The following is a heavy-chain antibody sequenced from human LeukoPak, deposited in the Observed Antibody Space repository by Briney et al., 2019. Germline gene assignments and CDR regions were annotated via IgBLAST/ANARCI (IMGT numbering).Heavy chain of an antibody. CDR3: VREKGGFGFVL. CDR2: VSAGSTGI. V-gene: IGHV3-48*04. Sequence: GGSLRLSCAGSGFNFGIYSMDWVRQAPGKGLEWVAYVSAGSTGIFYAASVKGRFSISRDNAHKSLYLQMNSLRAEDTAIYYCVREKGGFGFVLWGRGTLVTVSS. J-gene: IGHJ4*02. CDR1: GFNFGIYS. D-gene: IGHD3-16*01.